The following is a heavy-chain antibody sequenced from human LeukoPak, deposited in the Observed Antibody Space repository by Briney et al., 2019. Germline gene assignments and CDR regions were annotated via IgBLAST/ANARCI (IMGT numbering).Heavy chain of an antibody. CDR2: IFFDGTT. J-gene: IGHJ4*02. CDR1: GASLNSSGHF. D-gene: IGHD3-10*02. Sequence: SETLSLTCIVSGASLNSSGHFWVWIRQPPGKGLEWIGSIFFDGTTYHNPSLKGRVTISVDTSKNQFSLGLNSVTAADTAVYYCARDGDPYYYVRGPFDYWGQGTLVTVSS. CDR3: ARDGDPYYYVRGPFDY. V-gene: IGHV4-39*07.